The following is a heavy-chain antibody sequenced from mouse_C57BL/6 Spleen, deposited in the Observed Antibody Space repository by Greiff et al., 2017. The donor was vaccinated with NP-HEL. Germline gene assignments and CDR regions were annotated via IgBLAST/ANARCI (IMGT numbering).Heavy chain of an antibody. CDR1: GYSITSGYY. CDR2: ISYDGSN. CDR3: ARNYGSSWGFAY. J-gene: IGHJ3*01. V-gene: IGHV3-6*01. Sequence: EVQVVESGPGLVKPSQSLSLTCSVTGYSITSGYYWNWIRQFPGNKLEWMGYISYDGSNNYNPSLKNRISITRDTSKNQFFLKLNSVTTEDTATYYCARNYGSSWGFAYWGQGTLVTVSA. D-gene: IGHD1-1*01.